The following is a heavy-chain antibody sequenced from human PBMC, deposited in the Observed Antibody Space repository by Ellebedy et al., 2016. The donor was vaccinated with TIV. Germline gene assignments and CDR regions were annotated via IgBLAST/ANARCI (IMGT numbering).Heavy chain of an antibody. CDR1: GFTFSDYW. D-gene: IGHD6-19*01. V-gene: IGHV3-74*01. Sequence: GESLKISCVGSGFTFSDYWMYWVRQGPGKELVWLARIDKDGSDTTYADSVRGRFTVSRDKLKNTLFLEMNNLRGDDTGVYFCARGESSGWYGYYFDYWGQGAQVTVSS. CDR2: IDKDGSDT. CDR3: ARGESSGWYGYYFDY. J-gene: IGHJ4*02.